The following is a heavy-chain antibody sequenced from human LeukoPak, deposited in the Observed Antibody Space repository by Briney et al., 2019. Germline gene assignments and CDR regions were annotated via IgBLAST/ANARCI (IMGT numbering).Heavy chain of an antibody. Sequence: PSETLSLTCTVSGGSISSYYWSWIRQPAGKGLEWIGRIYTSGSTNYIPSLKSRVTMSLDTSKNQFSLNLYSVPAADTAVYYCARDASGSYDPWGQGILVIVSS. D-gene: IGHD3-10*01. V-gene: IGHV4-4*07. J-gene: IGHJ5*02. CDR1: GGSISSYY. CDR2: IYTSGST. CDR3: ARDASGSYDP.